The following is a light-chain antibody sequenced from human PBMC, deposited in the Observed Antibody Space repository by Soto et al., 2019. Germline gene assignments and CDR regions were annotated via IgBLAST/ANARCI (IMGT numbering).Light chain of an antibody. J-gene: IGKJ1*01. V-gene: IGKV2-28*01. CDR2: LGS. CDR1: QSLLHSNGYNY. Sequence: DIVMTQSPLSLPVTPGEPASISCRSSQSLLHSNGYNYLDWYLPKPGQSPQLLIYLGSNRASGVPDRFSGSGSGTDFTLKISRVEAEDVGVYYCMQALQSPTFGQGTKVAIK. CDR3: MQALQSPT.